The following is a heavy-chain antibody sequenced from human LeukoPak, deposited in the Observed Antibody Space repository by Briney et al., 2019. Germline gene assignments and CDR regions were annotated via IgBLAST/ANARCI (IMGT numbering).Heavy chain of an antibody. D-gene: IGHD3-22*01. Sequence: SETLSLTCTVSGGSISSYYWSWIRQPPGKGLEWIGYIYYSGSTNYNPSLKSRVTISVDTSKNQFSLKLSSVTAADPAMYYCARLGYYYDSSGYPFDPWGQGTLVTVSS. CDR2: IYYSGST. CDR3: ARLGYYYDSSGYPFDP. J-gene: IGHJ5*02. V-gene: IGHV4-59*08. CDR1: GGSISSYY.